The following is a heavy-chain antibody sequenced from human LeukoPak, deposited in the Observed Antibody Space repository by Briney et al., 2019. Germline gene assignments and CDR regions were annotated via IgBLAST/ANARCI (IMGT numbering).Heavy chain of an antibody. CDR1: GGSIRNSY. CDR3: ARGAANIYYYYLDV. CDR2: IYSSGSA. V-gene: IGHV4-4*07. Sequence: SETLSLTCTVSGGSIRNSYWSWIRQPSGKRLEWIGRIYSSGSAGYNPSLKSRVTMSVDTSKNQFPLRLDSVTAADTAVYYCARGAANIYYYYLDVWGNGTTVTVSS. D-gene: IGHD2-15*01. J-gene: IGHJ6*03.